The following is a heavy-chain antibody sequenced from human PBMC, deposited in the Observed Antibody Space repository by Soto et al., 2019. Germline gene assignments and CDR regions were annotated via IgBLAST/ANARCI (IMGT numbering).Heavy chain of an antibody. Sequence: EVRVFDSGGGLVQPGGSLRLTCAASGFGFSNFAMAWVRQAPGKGFEWVSVISSGGHTANYADSVKGRFTISRDNYRNTVVLQMNSLRADDTAVYHCAKVRGGGFGDALDYWGQGTLVTVSP. V-gene: IGHV3-23*01. J-gene: IGHJ4*02. CDR1: GFGFSNFA. D-gene: IGHD3-16*01. CDR2: ISSGGHTA. CDR3: AKVRGGGFGDALDY.